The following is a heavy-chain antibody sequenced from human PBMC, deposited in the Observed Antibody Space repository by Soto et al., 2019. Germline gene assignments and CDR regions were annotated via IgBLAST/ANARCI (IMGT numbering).Heavy chain of an antibody. CDR1: GGSISSYY. CDR2: IYYSGST. D-gene: IGHD2-2*01. V-gene: IGHV4-59*01. Sequence: SETLSLTCTVSGGSISSYYWSWIRQPPGKGLEWIGYIYYSGSTNYNPSLKSRVTISVDTSKNQFSLKLSSVTAADTAVYYCARDSGGYCSSTSCYNDAFDIWGQGTMVTVSS. CDR3: ARDSGGYCSSTSCYNDAFDI. J-gene: IGHJ3*02.